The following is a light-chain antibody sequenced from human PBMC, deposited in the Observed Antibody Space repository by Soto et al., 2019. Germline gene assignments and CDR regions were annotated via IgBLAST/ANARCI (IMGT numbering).Light chain of an antibody. Sequence: QSALTQPASVSGSPGQSITISCTGTSSDVGFYNYVSWYQQQHPGKAPKLMIYEVDNRPSGVSYRFSGSKSGNTASLTISGLQAEDEADYYCAAWDDSLNALFGTGTKLTVL. V-gene: IGLV2-14*01. J-gene: IGLJ1*01. CDR1: SSDVGFYNY. CDR2: EVD. CDR3: AAWDDSLNAL.